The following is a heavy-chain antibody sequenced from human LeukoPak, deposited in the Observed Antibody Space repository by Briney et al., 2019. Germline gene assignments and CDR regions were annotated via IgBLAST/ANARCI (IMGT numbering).Heavy chain of an antibody. V-gene: IGHV4-61*02. CDR1: GGSISSGSYY. Sequence: SQTLSLTCTVSGGSISSGSYYWSWIRQPAGKGLEWIGRIYTSGSTNYNPSLKSRVTISIDTSKNQFSLKLSSVTAADTAVYYCARDSRHSSDAFDIWGQGTMVTVSS. J-gene: IGHJ3*02. D-gene: IGHD4-11*01. CDR3: ARDSRHSSDAFDI. CDR2: IYTSGST.